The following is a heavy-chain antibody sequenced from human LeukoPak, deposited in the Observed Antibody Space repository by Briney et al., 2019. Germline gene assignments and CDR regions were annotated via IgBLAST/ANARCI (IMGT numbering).Heavy chain of an antibody. CDR1: GFTFSRYD. Sequence: PGGSLRLSCEASGFTFSRYDMHWVRQAAGKGLEWVSDIGSEGDTNYPGSVRGRFTTSRENARNSLYLQKNYLRAEDTPVYYCVRAPVGECRSGGCFSSHLDVWGQGTTVIVSS. D-gene: IGHD2-15*01. CDR2: IGSEGDT. CDR3: VRAPVGECRSGGCFSSHLDV. V-gene: IGHV3-13*04. J-gene: IGHJ6*02.